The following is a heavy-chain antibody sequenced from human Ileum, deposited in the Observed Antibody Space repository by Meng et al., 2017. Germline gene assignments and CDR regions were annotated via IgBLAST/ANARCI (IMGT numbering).Heavy chain of an antibody. CDR3: ARYRSGSSDY. CDR1: RFTFRREG. D-gene: IGHD6-19*01. V-gene: IGHV3-33*01. Sequence: EESWGCAIPPGTSLRSSCAASRFTFRREGTRWVRRAPGKVLEWLAVISFDGSKTYYADSVKGRFPVSRDNSNNTLNRQMNSLRADDPAVFYCARYRSGSSDYWGPGTLVTVS. J-gene: IGHJ4*02. CDR2: ISFDGSKT.